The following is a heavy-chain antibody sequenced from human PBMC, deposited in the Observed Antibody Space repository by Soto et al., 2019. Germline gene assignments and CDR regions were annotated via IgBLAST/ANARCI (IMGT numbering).Heavy chain of an antibody. CDR2: IGSSGGNS. CDR1: GFIFSDYT. CDR3: AREKMHNSLGGRFGMDV. Sequence: EVQLVESGGGLVKPGGSLRLSCAVSGFIFSDYTMNWVRQAPGKGLEWVASIGSSGGNSFYADSVKGRFIISRDNAKTALDLQINSLRAEDTAVYYCAREKMHNSLGGRFGMDVWGQGTTVTVS. J-gene: IGHJ6*02. V-gene: IGHV3-21*01. D-gene: IGHD1-1*01.